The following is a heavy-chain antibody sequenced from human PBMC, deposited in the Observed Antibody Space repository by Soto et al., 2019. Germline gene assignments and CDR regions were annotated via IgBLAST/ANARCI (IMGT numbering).Heavy chain of an antibody. Sequence: QVQLEQSGAEVKKPGSSVKVSCKPSGGNFGIYAITWVRQAPGQGLRWVGGVIPNVGTTHYAQEFEGRVSITADEPTGTVYMELSRLTSDDTAIYYCTRGVGEPFSNYDMDVCGQGTKVTVSS. J-gene: IGHJ6*02. D-gene: IGHD2-15*01. CDR2: VIPNVGTT. CDR1: GGNFGIYA. CDR3: TRGVGEPFSNYDMDV. V-gene: IGHV1-69*01.